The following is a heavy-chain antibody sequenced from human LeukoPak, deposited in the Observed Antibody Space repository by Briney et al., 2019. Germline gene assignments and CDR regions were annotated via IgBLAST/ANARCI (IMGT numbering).Heavy chain of an antibody. D-gene: IGHD2/OR15-2a*01. CDR1: GYSFTSYW. CDR2: IYPGDSDT. V-gene: IGHV5-51*01. Sequence: GESLKISRKGSGYSFTSYWIGWVRDLPGKGLELMGIIYPGDSDTSYSPSFQGQVTISADKSITTAYLQWSSLRASDTAMYYCARPANRGDAFDIWGQGTMVTVSS. CDR3: ARPANRGDAFDI. J-gene: IGHJ3*02.